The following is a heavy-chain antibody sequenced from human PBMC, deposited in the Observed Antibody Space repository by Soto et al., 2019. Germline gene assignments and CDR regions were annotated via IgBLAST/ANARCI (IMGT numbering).Heavy chain of an antibody. D-gene: IGHD3-10*01. CDR3: SRGHGPRLGGFGAFDV. CDR1: GFTFSNYW. V-gene: IGHV3-74*01. Sequence: GGSLRLSCAASGFTFSNYWMHWVRQAPGKGLVWVSRINDDGSSTDYADSVKGRFTISRDNAKNTLYLQMNGLRADDTAVYYCSRGHGPRLGGFGAFDVWGQGTMVTVSS. J-gene: IGHJ3*01. CDR2: INDDGSST.